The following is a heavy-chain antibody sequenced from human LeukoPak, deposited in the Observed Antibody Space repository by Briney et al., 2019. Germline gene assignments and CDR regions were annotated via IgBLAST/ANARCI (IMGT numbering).Heavy chain of an antibody. CDR2: ICYDGSNK. J-gene: IGHJ4*02. D-gene: IGHD6-13*01. CDR3: AKEAAAGYFDC. CDR1: GFTFSSYG. Sequence: PGGSLRLSCAASGFTFSSYGMRWVRQAPGKGLEWVAVICYDGSNKYYADSVKGRFTISRDNSKNTLYLQMNSQRAEGTAVYYCAKEAAAGYFDCWGQGALVTVSS. V-gene: IGHV3-33*06.